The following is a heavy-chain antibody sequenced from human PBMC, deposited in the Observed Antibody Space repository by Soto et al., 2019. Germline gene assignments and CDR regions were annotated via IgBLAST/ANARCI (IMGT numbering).Heavy chain of an antibody. D-gene: IGHD1-26*01. Sequence: QVQLQESGPGLVKPSQTLSVTCTVSGGSLSSDNFFWSWVRQHPETGLEWVGYIYHTGAAYYNPSLKSLLTISLDTSKNRFSLSLISVTAADTAVYHCAREVISPATSDAFDIWGQGTMVTVSS. CDR1: GGSLSSDNFF. CDR3: AREVISPATSDAFDI. CDR2: IYHTGAA. V-gene: IGHV4-31*01. J-gene: IGHJ3*02.